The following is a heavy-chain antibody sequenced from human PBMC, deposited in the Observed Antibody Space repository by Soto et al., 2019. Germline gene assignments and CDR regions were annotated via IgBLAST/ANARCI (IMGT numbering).Heavy chain of an antibody. CDR3: ARLRMRLRNYYYYMDV. D-gene: IGHD4-17*01. CDR2: IYYSGST. J-gene: IGHJ6*03. CDR1: GGSISSYY. Sequence: SETLSLTCTVSGGSISSYYWSWIRQPPGKGLEWIGYIYYSGSTNYNPSLKSRVTISVDTSKNQFSLKLSSVTVADTAVYYCARLRMRLRNYYYYMDVWGKGTTVTVPS. V-gene: IGHV4-59*08.